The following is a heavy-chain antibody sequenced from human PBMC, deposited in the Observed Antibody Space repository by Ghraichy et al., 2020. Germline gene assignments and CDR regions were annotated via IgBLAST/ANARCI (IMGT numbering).Heavy chain of an antibody. Sequence: SQTLSLTCAISGDSVSSNSAAWNWIRQSPSRGLEWLGRTYYRSKWYNDYAVSVKSRITINPDTSKNQFSLQLNSVTPEDTAVYYCARDRIPDYNWNYRGGHYGMDVWGQGTTVTVSS. CDR3: ARDRIPDYNWNYRGGHYGMDV. J-gene: IGHJ6*02. CDR2: TYYRSKWYN. V-gene: IGHV6-1*01. CDR1: GDSVSSNSAA. D-gene: IGHD1-7*01.